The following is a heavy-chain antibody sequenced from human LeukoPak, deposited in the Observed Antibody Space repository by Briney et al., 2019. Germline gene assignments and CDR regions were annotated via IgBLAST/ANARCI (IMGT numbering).Heavy chain of an antibody. Sequence: GGSLRLSCAASGFTFSSYWMHWVRHAPGKGLVWVSRINSDGSSTSYADSVKGRLTISRDNAKNTLYLQMNSLRAEDTAVYYCARAQRYYGSGSYYNYYYYYYMDVWGKGTTVTVSS. CDR2: INSDGSST. V-gene: IGHV3-74*01. CDR3: ARAQRYYGSGSYYNYYYYYYMDV. CDR1: GFTFSSYW. D-gene: IGHD3-10*01. J-gene: IGHJ6*03.